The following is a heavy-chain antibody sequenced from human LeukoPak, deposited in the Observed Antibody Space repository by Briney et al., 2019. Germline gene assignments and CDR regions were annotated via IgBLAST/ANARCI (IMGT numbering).Heavy chain of an antibody. Sequence: ASVKVSCKASGYTFAGYYLHWVRQAPGQGLEWMGWINPNSGDSNYAQIFQGRVTMTRDTSISTAYMELSRLRSDDTAVYYRARSDGFSGYSSLGDSWGQGTLVTVSS. CDR3: ARSDGFSGYSSLGDS. V-gene: IGHV1-2*02. D-gene: IGHD3-22*01. CDR1: GYTFAGYY. J-gene: IGHJ5*01. CDR2: INPNSGDS.